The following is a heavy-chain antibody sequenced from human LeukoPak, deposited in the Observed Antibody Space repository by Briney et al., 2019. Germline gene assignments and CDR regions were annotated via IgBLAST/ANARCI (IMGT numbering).Heavy chain of an antibody. D-gene: IGHD6-19*01. V-gene: IGHV4-59*01. CDR1: GGSISSYY. J-gene: IGHJ6*03. Sequence: PSETLSLTCTVSGGSISSYYWSWIRQPPGKGLEWIGYIYYSGSTNYNPSLKSRVTISVDTSKNQFSLKLSSVTAADTAAYYCAREAAVAGTLSKVFDYYYYMDVWGKGTTVTVSS. CDR3: AREAAVAGTLSKVFDYYYYMDV. CDR2: IYYSGST.